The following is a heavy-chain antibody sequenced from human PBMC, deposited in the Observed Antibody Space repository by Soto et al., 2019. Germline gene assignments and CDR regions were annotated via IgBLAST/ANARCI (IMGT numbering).Heavy chain of an antibody. V-gene: IGHV1-46*01. CDR2: INPSGGST. CDR3: ASEDIVVVPAATEEGYYYYGMDV. CDR1: GYTFTSYY. D-gene: IGHD2-2*01. Sequence: VASVKVSCKASGYTFTSYYMHWVRQAPGQGLEWMGIINPSGGSTSYAQKFQGRVTMTRDTSTSTVYMELSSLRSEDTAVYYCASEDIVVVPAATEEGYYYYGMDVWGQGTTVTVSS. J-gene: IGHJ6*02.